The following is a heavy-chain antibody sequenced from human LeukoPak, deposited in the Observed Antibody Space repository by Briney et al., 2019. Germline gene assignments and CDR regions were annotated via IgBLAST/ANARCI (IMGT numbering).Heavy chain of an antibody. D-gene: IGHD6-19*01. J-gene: IGHJ4*02. CDR3: ARKLVAGAPLDYFDY. Sequence: SETLSLTCTVSGGSISSSSYYWGWIRQPPGKGLEWIGSIYYSGSTYYNPSLKSRVTISVDTSKNQFSLKLSSVTAADTAVYYCARKLVAGAPLDYFDYWGQGTLVTVSS. CDR1: GGSISSSSYY. V-gene: IGHV4-39*07. CDR2: IYYSGST.